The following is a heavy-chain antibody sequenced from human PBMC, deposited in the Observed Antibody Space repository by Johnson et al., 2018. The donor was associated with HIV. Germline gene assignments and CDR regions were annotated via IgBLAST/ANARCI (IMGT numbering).Heavy chain of an antibody. V-gene: IGHV3-74*02. D-gene: IGHD5-18*01. J-gene: IGHJ3*02. CDR2: INSDGSST. Sequence: VQLVESGGGVVQPGRSLRLSCAASGFTFSSYAMHWVRQAPGKGLVWVSRINSDGSSTSYADSVKGRFTISRDNAKNTLYLQMNSLRPEDTAVYYCARLPSGYSRDAFDIWGQGTMVIVSS. CDR3: ARLPSGYSRDAFDI. CDR1: GFTFSSYA.